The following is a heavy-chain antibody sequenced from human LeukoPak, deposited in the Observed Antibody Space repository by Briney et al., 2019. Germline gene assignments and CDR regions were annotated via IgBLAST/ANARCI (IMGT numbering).Heavy chain of an antibody. CDR1: GGSFSGYY. D-gene: IGHD3-10*01. CDR3: ARGRLGYYGSGSYHKGFDP. CDR2: INHSGST. J-gene: IGHJ5*02. Sequence: SETLSLTCAVYGGSFSGYYWSWIRQPPGKGLEWIGEINHSGSTNYNPSLKSRVTISVDTSKNQFSLKLNSVTAADTAVYYCARGRLGYYGSGSYHKGFDPWDQGTLVTVSS. V-gene: IGHV4-34*01.